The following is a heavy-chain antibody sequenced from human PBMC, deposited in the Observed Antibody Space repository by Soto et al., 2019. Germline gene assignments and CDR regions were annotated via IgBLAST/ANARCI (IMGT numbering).Heavy chain of an antibody. CDR1: GYSITAGGYY. V-gene: IGHV4-31*03. CDR3: ARMYSSGSGWFHP. CDR2: FYSSGSI. D-gene: IGHD6-19*01. Sequence: SETLSLTCFVSGYSITAGGYYWSWIRHHPGKGLEWIGSFYSSGSIIYNPSLRSRVSISGDTSSSQFSMSLTSVTAADTARYYCARMYSSGSGWFHPWGQGTLLTVSS. J-gene: IGHJ5*02.